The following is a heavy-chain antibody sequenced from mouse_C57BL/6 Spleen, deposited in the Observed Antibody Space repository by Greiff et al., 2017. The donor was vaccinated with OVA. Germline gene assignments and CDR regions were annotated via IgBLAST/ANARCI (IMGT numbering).Heavy chain of an antibody. J-gene: IGHJ3*01. V-gene: IGHV1-64*01. CDR1: GYTFTSYW. D-gene: IGHD2-1*01. Sequence: QVQLQQPGAELVKPGASVKLSCKASGYTFTSYWMHWVKQRPGQGLEWIGMIHPNSGSTNYNEKFKSKATLTVDKSSRTAYMQLSSLTSEDSAVYYCASPSIYYGNPAWFAYWGQGTLVTVSA. CDR2: IHPNSGST. CDR3: ASPSIYYGNPAWFAY.